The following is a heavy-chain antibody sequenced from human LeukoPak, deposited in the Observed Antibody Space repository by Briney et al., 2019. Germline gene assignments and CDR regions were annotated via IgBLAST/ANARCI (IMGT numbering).Heavy chain of an antibody. CDR2: INHSGST. CDR3: ARQRYCSGGSCYGRNWFDP. J-gene: IGHJ5*02. CDR1: GGSFSGYY. D-gene: IGHD2-15*01. Sequence: PSETLSLTCAVYGGSFSGYYWSWIRQPPGKGLEWIGEINHSGSTNYNPSLKSRVTISVDRSKNQFSLKLSSVTAADTAVYYCARQRYCSGGSCYGRNWFDPWGQGTLVTVSS. V-gene: IGHV4-34*01.